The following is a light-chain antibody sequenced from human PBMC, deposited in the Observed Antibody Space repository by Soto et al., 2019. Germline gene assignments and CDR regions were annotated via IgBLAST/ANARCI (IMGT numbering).Light chain of an antibody. Sequence: EGVMTQSPGTLSLSPGDRATLSCRASQTVTNNYLAWYQQRPGLAPRLLIYGASSRATGIPDRFSGSGSGTVFTLTISSLEPEDFAVYYCQQRSNWPPITFGQGTRLEI. CDR3: QQRSNWPPIT. J-gene: IGKJ5*01. CDR1: QTVTNNY. V-gene: IGKV3D-20*02. CDR2: GAS.